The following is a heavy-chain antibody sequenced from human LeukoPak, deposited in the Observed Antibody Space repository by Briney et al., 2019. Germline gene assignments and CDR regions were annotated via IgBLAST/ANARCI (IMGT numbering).Heavy chain of an antibody. V-gene: IGHV3-48*01. CDR2: ITSSGSAM. Sequence: GGSLRLSCAASGFTFSSYTMNWVRQAPGKGLDWVSHITSSGSAMFYADSVKGRFTISRDNAKNALYLQMNSLRAEDTAVYYCARVAKNNGFVFDNWGQGTLVTVSS. D-gene: IGHD2/OR15-2a*01. CDR1: GFTFSSYT. CDR3: ARVAKNNGFVFDN. J-gene: IGHJ4*02.